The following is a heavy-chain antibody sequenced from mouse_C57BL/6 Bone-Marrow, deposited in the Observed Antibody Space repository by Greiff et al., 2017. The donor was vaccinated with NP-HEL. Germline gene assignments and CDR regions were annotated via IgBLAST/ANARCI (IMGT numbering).Heavy chain of an antibody. CDR3: AAGGRDY. V-gene: IGHV1-69*01. J-gene: IGHJ2*01. CDR2: IDPSDSYT. Sequence: VQLQQPGAELVMPGASVKLSCKASGYTFTSYWMHWVKQRPGQGLEWIGEIDPSDSYTNYNQKFKGKSTLTVDKSSSTAYMQLSSLTSEASAVYYCAAGGRDYWGQGTTLTVSS. CDR1: GYTFTSYW. D-gene: IGHD3-3*01.